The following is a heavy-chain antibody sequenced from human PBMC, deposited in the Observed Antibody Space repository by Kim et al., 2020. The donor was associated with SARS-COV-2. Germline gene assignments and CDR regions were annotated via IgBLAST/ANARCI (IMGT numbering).Heavy chain of an antibody. CDR1: GGSISSYY. J-gene: IGHJ6*02. Sequence: SETLSLTCTDSGGSISSYYWSWIRQPPGKGLEWIGYIYYSGSTNYNPSLKSRVTISVDTSKNQFSLKLSSVTAADTAVYYCARVGRRDYYYYGMDVWGQGTTVTVSS. CDR2: IYYSGST. V-gene: IGHV4-59*13. CDR3: ARVGRRDYYYYGMDV.